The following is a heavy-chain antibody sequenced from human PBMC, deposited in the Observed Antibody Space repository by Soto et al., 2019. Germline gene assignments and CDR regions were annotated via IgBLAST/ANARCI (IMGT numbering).Heavy chain of an antibody. J-gene: IGHJ6*02. CDR2: INHSGST. D-gene: IGHD6-6*01. Sequence: PSESLSLTCPVYGGSFSGYTWGWIRQRPGKGLEWIGEINHSGSTNYNPSLKSRVTISVDTSKNQFSLKLSSVTAADTAVYYCARDRKQLVVYYYYYYGMDVWGQGTTVTVSS. CDR1: GGSFSGYT. CDR3: ARDRKQLVVYYYYYYGMDV. V-gene: IGHV4-34*01.